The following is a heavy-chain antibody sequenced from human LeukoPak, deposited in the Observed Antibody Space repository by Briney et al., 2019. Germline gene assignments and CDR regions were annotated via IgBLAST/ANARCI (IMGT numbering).Heavy chain of an antibody. D-gene: IGHD6-19*01. Sequence: AGSLSLSCAASGFSFSTYWMSWVRQAPGKGLEWVANIKQDGSEKYYVDSVRGRFTISGDNAKNSLYLQMNSLRVEDTAVYYCARAWSYYTGWYNCWGHRILVSVSS. CDR1: GFSFSTYW. V-gene: IGHV3-7*04. CDR3: ARAWSYYTGWYNC. J-gene: IGHJ4*03. CDR2: IKQDGSEK.